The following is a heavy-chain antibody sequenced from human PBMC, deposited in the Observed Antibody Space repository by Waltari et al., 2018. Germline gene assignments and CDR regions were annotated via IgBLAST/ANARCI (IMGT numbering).Heavy chain of an antibody. V-gene: IGHV3-53*01. CDR2: IYSGGST. CDR3: ARDREDLYGMDV. D-gene: IGHD2-15*01. CDR1: GFTVSSNY. Sequence: EVQLVESGGGLIQPGGSLRLSCAASGFTVSSNYMSRVRQAPGKGLEGVSVIYSGGSTYYADSVKGRFTISRDNSKNTLYLQMNSLRAEDTAVYYCARDREDLYGMDVWGQGTTVTVSS. J-gene: IGHJ6*02.